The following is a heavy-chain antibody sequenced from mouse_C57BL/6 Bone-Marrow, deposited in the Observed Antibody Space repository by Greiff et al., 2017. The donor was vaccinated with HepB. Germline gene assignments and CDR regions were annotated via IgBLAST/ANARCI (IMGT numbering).Heavy chain of an antibody. V-gene: IGHV1-81*01. D-gene: IGHD2-4*01. J-gene: IGHJ2*01. CDR1: GYTFTSYG. Sequence: VKLQESGAELARPGASVKLSCKASGYTFTSYGISWVKQRTGQGLEWIGEIYPRSGNTYYNEKFKGKATLTADKSSSTAYMELRSLTSEDSAVYFWARLRDYPLDYWGQGTTLTVSS. CDR2: IYPRSGNT. CDR3: ARLRDYPLDY.